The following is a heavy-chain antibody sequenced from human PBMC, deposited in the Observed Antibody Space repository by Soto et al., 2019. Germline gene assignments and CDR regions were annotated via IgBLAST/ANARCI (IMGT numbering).Heavy chain of an antibody. D-gene: IGHD1-26*01. CDR3: ARNFYSGTYYFDF. Sequence: GGSLRLCCAASGLIFCSYNMNWVRQAPGEGLEWISSISSSGDYIFYADSVKGRFTISRDDSENSLYLQMSSLKTEDTAVYYCARNFYSGTYYFDFWGQGTLVTVSS. CDR1: GLIFCSYN. V-gene: IGHV3-21*04. CDR2: ISSSGDYI. J-gene: IGHJ4*02.